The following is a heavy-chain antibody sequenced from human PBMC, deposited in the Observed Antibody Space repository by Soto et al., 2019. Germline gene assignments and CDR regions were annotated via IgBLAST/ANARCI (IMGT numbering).Heavy chain of an antibody. Sequence: QVQLQESGPGLVKPSQTLSLTCTVSGGSISSGGYYWSWIRQHPGKGLEWIGYIYYSGSTYYNPSLKSRVTISVDTSKNQLSLKLSSVTAADTAVYYCARDPAPRYDSSGPYYFDYWGQGTLVTVSS. CDR3: ARDPAPRYDSSGPYYFDY. J-gene: IGHJ4*02. CDR2: IYYSGST. V-gene: IGHV4-31*03. CDR1: GGSISSGGYY. D-gene: IGHD3-22*01.